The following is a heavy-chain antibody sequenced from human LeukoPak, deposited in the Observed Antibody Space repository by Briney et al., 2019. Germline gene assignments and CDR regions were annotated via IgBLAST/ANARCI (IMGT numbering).Heavy chain of an antibody. D-gene: IGHD6-6*01. CDR1: GFTVSSNY. CDR2: INHSGST. J-gene: IGHJ5*02. V-gene: IGHV4-34*01. CDR3: ARGPKIIAARRRRGVWFDP. Sequence: GSLRLSCAASGFTVSSNYMSWIRQPPGKGLEWIGEINHSGSTNYNPSLKSRVTISVDTSKNQFSLKLSSVTAADTAVYYCARGPKIIAARRRRGVWFDPWGQGTLVTVSS.